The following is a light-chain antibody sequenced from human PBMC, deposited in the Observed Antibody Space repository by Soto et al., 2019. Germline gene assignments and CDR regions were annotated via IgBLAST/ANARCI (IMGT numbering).Light chain of an antibody. V-gene: IGKV1-6*01. CDR1: QGIRND. CDR3: LQDYNYPWT. Sequence: AIQMTQSPSSLSASVGDRVTITCRASQGIRNDLGWYQQKPGKVPKLLSYAAASLKSGVPSRFSGSGSGTDFTLTISRLQPEDFATYYCLQDYNYPWTFGQGTKVEIK. CDR2: AAA. J-gene: IGKJ1*01.